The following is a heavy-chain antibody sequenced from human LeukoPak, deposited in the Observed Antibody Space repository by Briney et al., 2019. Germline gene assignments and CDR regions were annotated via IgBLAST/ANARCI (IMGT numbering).Heavy chain of an antibody. J-gene: IGHJ4*02. CDR1: GGSISSSSYY. CDR3: ASRDSSGYYIDY. CDR2: IHYSGST. V-gene: IGHV4-39*01. D-gene: IGHD3-22*01. Sequence: PSETLSLTCTVSGGSISSSSYYWGWIRQPPGKGLEWIGSIHYSGSTYYNPSLKSRVTISVDTSKDQFSLKLSSVTAADTAVYYCASRDSSGYYIDYWGQGTLVTVSS.